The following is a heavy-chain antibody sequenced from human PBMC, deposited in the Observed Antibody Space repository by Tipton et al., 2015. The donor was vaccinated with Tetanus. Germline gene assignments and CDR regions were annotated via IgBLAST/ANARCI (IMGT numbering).Heavy chain of an antibody. Sequence: TLSLTCTVSGGSVSSGSYYWSWIRQPPGKGLEWIGYIYYSGSTNYNPSLKSRVTISVDTSKNQFSLKLSSVTAADTAVYYCARVGNRRVGFDYWGQGTLVTVSS. V-gene: IGHV4-61*01. J-gene: IGHJ4*02. CDR3: ARVGNRRVGFDY. D-gene: IGHD1-14*01. CDR1: GGSVSSGSYY. CDR2: IYYSGST.